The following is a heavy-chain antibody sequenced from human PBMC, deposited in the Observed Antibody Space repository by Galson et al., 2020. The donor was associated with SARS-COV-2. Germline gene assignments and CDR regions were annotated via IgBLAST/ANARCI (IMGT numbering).Heavy chain of an antibody. Sequence: SQTLPLTCTVSGGSININNYFWGWIRQPPGKGLEWIGTIYYTGSTYYSPSLKSRVTISVDTSQNQFSLKLSSVTAADTAVYYCARELSHSGIAIFGVVTIDPSDSFDIWGQGTMVTVAS. CDR1: GGSININNYF. D-gene: IGHD3-3*01. J-gene: IGHJ3*02. V-gene: IGHV4-39*07. CDR3: ARELSHSGIAIFGVVTIDPSDSFDI. CDR2: IYYTGST.